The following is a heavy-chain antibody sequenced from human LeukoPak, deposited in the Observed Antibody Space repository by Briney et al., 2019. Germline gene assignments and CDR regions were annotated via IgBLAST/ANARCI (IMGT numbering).Heavy chain of an antibody. CDR1: GFTVSSTY. Sequence: GGSLRLSCLASGFTVSSTYMSWVRQAPGKELEWVSVTYSGGSTYYADSVKGRCTISRDNSKNTLYLQMNSLRGEDTAVYYCASGIRAFDNWGQGTLVTVSA. D-gene: IGHD1-26*01. J-gene: IGHJ4*02. V-gene: IGHV3-66*01. CDR2: TYSGGST. CDR3: ASGIRAFDN.